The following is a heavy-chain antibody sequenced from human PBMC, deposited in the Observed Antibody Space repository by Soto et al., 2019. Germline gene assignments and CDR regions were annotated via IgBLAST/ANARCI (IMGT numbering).Heavy chain of an antibody. D-gene: IGHD3-22*01. CDR1: GFTFSSYA. J-gene: IGHJ1*01. Sequence: QVQLVESGGGVVQPGRSLRLSCAASGFTFSSYAMHWVRQAPGKGLEWVAVISYDGSNKYYADSVKGRFTISRDNSKNTLYLQMNSLRAEDTAVYYCARGQDYYDSSGYYPAFQQLGQGTLVTVSS. V-gene: IGHV3-30*14. CDR2: ISYDGSNK. CDR3: ARGQDYYDSSGYYPAFQQ.